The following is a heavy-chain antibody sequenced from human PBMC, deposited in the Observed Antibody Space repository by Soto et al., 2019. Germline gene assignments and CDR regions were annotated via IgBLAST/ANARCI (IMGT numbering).Heavy chain of an antibody. J-gene: IGHJ6*02. CDR1: GFTFSIHA. CDR2: ISSTSSTK. V-gene: IGHV3-48*02. D-gene: IGHD3-10*01. CDR3: ARRITMVRGPYFYYGLDV. Sequence: GGSLRLSCAASGFTFSIHAMNWVRQAPGKGLEWVSFISSTSSTKNYADSVKGRFTISRDNAKNSLYLQMSSLRDEDTAVYYCARRITMVRGPYFYYGLDVWGQGTTVTVSS.